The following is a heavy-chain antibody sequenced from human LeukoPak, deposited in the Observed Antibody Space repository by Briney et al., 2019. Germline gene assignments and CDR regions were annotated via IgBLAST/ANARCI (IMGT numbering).Heavy chain of an antibody. Sequence: SETLSLTCTVSGGSISSYYWSWLRQPPGKGLEWIGYIYYSGSTNYNPSLKSRVTISVDTSKNQFSLKLSSVTAADTAVYYCARVLSGIAAAGTFYYYYYYMDVWGKGTTVTVSS. J-gene: IGHJ6*03. CDR1: GGSISSYY. D-gene: IGHD6-13*01. CDR2: IYYSGST. V-gene: IGHV4-59*01. CDR3: ARVLSGIAAAGTFYYYYYYMDV.